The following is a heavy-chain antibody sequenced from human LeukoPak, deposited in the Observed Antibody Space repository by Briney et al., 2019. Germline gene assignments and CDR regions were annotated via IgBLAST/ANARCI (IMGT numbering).Heavy chain of an antibody. D-gene: IGHD4-11*01. V-gene: IGHV4-4*07. CDR1: GGSISSYY. Sequence: NPSETLSLTCTVSGGSISSYYWSWFRQPAGKGLEWIGRIYTSGSTNYNPSLKSRVTMSVDTSKNQFSLKLSSVTAADTAVYYCARDRDYSSLYYYYYMDVWGKGTTVTVSS. J-gene: IGHJ6*03. CDR2: IYTSGST. CDR3: ARDRDYSSLYYYYYMDV.